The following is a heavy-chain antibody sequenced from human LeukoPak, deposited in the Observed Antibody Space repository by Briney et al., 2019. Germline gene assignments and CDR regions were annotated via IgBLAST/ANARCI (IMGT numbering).Heavy chain of an antibody. J-gene: IGHJ4*02. CDR3: ANDRLRYSLAYYFDY. CDR1: GLTFSSYG. V-gene: IGHV3-30*18. D-gene: IGHD5-18*01. Sequence: GGSLRLSCAASGLTFSSYGMHWVRQAPGKGLEWVAVMSYDGSSEYYADSVKGRFIISRDNSKNTLYLQMNSLRAEDTAVYYCANDRLRYSLAYYFDYWGQGTLVTVSS. CDR2: MSYDGSSE.